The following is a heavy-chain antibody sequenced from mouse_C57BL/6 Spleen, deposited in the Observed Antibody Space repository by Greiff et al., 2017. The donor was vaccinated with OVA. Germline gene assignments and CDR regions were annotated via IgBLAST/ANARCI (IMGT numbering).Heavy chain of an antibody. CDR2: FNPSTGGT. D-gene: IGHD2-4*01. Sequence: EVKLQESGPELVKPGASVKISCKASGYSFTGYYMHWVKQSSEKSLEWIGEFNPSTGGTSYNQKFKGKATLTVDKSSSTAYMQLKSLTSEDSAVYYCARKDYDYGWFAYWGQGTLVTVSA. CDR3: ARKDYDYGWFAY. V-gene: IGHV1-43*01. J-gene: IGHJ3*01. CDR1: GYSFTGYY.